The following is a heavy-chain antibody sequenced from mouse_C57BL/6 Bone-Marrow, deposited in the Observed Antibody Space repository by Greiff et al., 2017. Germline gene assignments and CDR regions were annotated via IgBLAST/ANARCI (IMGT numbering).Heavy chain of an antibody. J-gene: IGHJ2*01. D-gene: IGHD1-1*01. CDR3: TGFSNSFDY. V-gene: IGHV6-3*01. Sequence: EVKLVESGGGLVQPGGSMKLSCVASGFTFSNYWMNWVRQSPEKGLEWVAQIRLKSDNYATHYAESVKGRFTISQDESTRSVYLQMNNLRAEDTGIYYCTGFSNSFDYWGQGTTLTVSS. CDR1: GFTFSNYW. CDR2: IRLKSDNYAT.